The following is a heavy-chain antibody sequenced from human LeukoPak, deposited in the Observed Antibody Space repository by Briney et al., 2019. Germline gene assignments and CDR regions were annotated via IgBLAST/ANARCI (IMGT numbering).Heavy chain of an antibody. Sequence: SETLSLTCTVSGGSMSSYYWSWIRQPPGKGLEWIGYVYYSGTTSYNPSLKSRVTISVDTSKNQFSLRLTSVTAADTAVYYCARGGSAWEYWGQGTLVTVSS. D-gene: IGHD6-25*01. J-gene: IGHJ4*02. CDR3: ARGGSAWEY. CDR2: VYYSGTT. V-gene: IGHV4-59*01. CDR1: GGSMSSYY.